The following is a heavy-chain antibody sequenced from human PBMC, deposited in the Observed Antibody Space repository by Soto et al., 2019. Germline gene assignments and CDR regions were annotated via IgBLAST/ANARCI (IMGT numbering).Heavy chain of an antibody. D-gene: IGHD6-13*01. CDR3: ARDQAAAGNYYYYYGMDV. CDR1: GYTFTSYG. V-gene: IGHV1-18*01. J-gene: IGHJ6*02. Sequence: QVQLVQSGAEVKKPGASVKVSCKASGYTFTSYGISWVRQAPGQGLEWMGWISAYNGNTNYAQKLQGRVTMTTDTSTSTAYMELRSLRSDDTAVYYCARDQAAAGNYYYYYGMDVWGQGTTVTVSS. CDR2: ISAYNGNT.